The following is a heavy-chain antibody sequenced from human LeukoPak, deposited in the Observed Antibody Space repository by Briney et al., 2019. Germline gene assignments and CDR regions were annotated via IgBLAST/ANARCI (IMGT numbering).Heavy chain of an antibody. Sequence: ASVKVPCKASGYTXTSYGISWVRQAPGQGLEWMGWISAYNGNTNYAQKLQGRVTMTTDTSTSTAYMELRSLRSDDTAVYYCARYLNNWNYFYWFDPWGQGTLVTVSS. CDR2: ISAYNGNT. CDR1: GYTXTSYG. J-gene: IGHJ5*02. V-gene: IGHV1-18*01. CDR3: ARYLNNWNYFYWFDP. D-gene: IGHD1-7*01.